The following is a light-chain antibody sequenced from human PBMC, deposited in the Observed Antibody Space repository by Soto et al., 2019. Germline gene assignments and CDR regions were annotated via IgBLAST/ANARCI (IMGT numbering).Light chain of an antibody. Sequence: QSALTQPASVPGSPGQSITISCTGTSSDVGSYNLVSWYQQHPGKAPKLMIYEVSKRPSGVSNRFSGSKSGNTASLTISGLQAEDEADYYCCSYAGSSTFYVFGNGTKVTVL. J-gene: IGLJ1*01. CDR3: CSYAGSSTFYV. CDR2: EVS. CDR1: SSDVGSYNL. V-gene: IGLV2-23*02.